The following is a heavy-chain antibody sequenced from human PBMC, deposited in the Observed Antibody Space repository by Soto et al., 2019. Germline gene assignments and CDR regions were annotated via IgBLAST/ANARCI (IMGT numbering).Heavy chain of an antibody. J-gene: IGHJ4*02. D-gene: IGHD7-27*01. Sequence: EVQLLESGGDLVQPGGSLRLSCAASGFTFSIFAMSWVRQSPGKRLEWVSTISGSGGSTYYADAVKGRFSISRDNSMGTLYLQMKSLRVEDTAIYYCAKEVSLGSTVDLGYWGQGTLVTVSP. CDR3: AKEVSLGSTVDLGY. CDR2: ISGSGGST. V-gene: IGHV3-23*01. CDR1: GFTFSIFA.